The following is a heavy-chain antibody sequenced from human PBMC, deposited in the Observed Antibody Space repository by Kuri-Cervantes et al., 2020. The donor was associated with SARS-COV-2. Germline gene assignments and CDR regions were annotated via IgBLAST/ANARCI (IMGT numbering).Heavy chain of an antibody. J-gene: IGHJ3*02. CDR3: AKEIDDFWSGYFPGGTNDAFDI. V-gene: IGHV3-43*01. Sequence: GGSLRLSCAASGFTFDDYTMHWVRQAPGKGLGWVSLISWDGGSAYYADSVKGRFTISRDNSKNSLYLQMNSLRAEDTAVYYCAKEIDDFWSGYFPGGTNDAFDIWGQGTMVTVSS. D-gene: IGHD3-3*01. CDR2: ISWDGGSA. CDR1: GFTFDDYT.